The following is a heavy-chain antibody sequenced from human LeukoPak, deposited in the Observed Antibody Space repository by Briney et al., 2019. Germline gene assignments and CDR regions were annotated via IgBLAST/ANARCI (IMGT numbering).Heavy chain of an antibody. CDR1: GGSISSSSYY. CDR3: ARRSYTSGWPFDY. Sequence: SETLSLTCTVSGGSISSSSYYWGWIRQPPGKGLEWIGNIYYSGTTYYNASLKSRVTISVDTSKNQFSLKLSSVTAADTSLYYCARRSYTSGWPFDYWGQGTLVTVSS. J-gene: IGHJ4*02. V-gene: IGHV4-39*07. D-gene: IGHD6-19*01. CDR2: IYYSGTT.